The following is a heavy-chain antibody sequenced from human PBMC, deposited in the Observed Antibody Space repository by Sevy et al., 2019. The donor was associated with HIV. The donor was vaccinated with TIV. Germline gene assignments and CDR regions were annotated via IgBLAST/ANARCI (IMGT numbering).Heavy chain of an antibody. Sequence: PETLSLTCTVSGESISHQYWNWIRQPPGKGLEWIGYIYFTGSTKYNPSLNSRVTISIDTSKNQFSLNLSSVTAADTAVYYCARDSTGYYRFDYWGQGNMVTVSS. CDR1: GESISHQY. D-gene: IGHD3-22*01. J-gene: IGHJ4*02. CDR2: IYFTGST. V-gene: IGHV4-59*11. CDR3: ARDSTGYYRFDY.